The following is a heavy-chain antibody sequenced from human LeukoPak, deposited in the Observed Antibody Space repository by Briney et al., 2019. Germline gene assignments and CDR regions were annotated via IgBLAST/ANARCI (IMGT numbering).Heavy chain of an antibody. V-gene: IGHV3-23*01. D-gene: IGHD3-10*01. CDR2: ISGSGGST. CDR3: PKEDRNGLLWFGDY. Sequence: GGSLRLSCAASEFTFSSYAMSWVRQAPGKGLEWVSAISGSGGSTYYADSVKGRFTISRDNSKNTLYLQMNSLRAEDTAVYYCPKEDRNGLLWFGDYWGQGTLVTVSS. CDR1: EFTFSSYA. J-gene: IGHJ4*02.